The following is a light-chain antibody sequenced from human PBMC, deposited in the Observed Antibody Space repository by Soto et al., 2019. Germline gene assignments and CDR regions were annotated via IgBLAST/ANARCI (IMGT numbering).Light chain of an antibody. V-gene: IGKV3-11*01. Sequence: EFVLTQSPGTLSLSPGETATLSCTASRSIGDNLAWYQVKPGQAPRLLISATSTRATGIPDRFRGSGSGTDFTLTISSLEPEDFAVYYCQQRSNWPPLAFGQGTRLEIK. CDR2: ATS. CDR3: QQRSNWPPLA. J-gene: IGKJ5*01. CDR1: RSIGDN.